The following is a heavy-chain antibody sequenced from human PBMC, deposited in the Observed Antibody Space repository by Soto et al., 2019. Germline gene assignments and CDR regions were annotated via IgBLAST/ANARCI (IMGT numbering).Heavy chain of an antibody. Sequence: QVQLVESGGDVVQPGRSLRLSCAASGFTFSSYGMHWVRQAPGKGLEWVAVISYDGSNKYYADSVKGRFTISRDNSKNTLYLQMNSLRAEDTAVYYCAGGANFDYWGQGTLVTVSS. V-gene: IGHV3-30*03. CDR2: ISYDGSNK. CDR1: GFTFSSYG. J-gene: IGHJ4*02. CDR3: AGGANFDY. D-gene: IGHD3-10*01.